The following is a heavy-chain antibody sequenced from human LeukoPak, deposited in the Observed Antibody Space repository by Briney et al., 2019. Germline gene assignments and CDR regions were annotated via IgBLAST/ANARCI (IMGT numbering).Heavy chain of an antibody. CDR1: GGSISSYY. CDR3: ARHYDFWSGDRPDYGMDV. CDR2: IYTSGRT. V-gene: IGHV4-4*07. Sequence: SETLSLTCTVSGGSISSYYWRWIRQPAGKGLEWIGRIYTSGRTNYNPSLKSRVTMSVDTSKNQFSLKLSSVTAADTAVYYCARHYDFWSGDRPDYGMDVWGQGTTVTVSS. J-gene: IGHJ6*02. D-gene: IGHD3-3*01.